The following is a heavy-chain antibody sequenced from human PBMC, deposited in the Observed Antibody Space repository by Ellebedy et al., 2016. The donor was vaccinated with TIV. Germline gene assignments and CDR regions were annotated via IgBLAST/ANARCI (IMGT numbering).Heavy chain of an antibody. CDR3: ARGDSTSWYANYYYYGMDV. D-gene: IGHD6-13*01. CDR2: SNSDETST. Sequence: GESLKISXASSASPFSSYWRDWGREARRKGLGVGLRSNSDETSTSCADSVKGRFTISRDNAKNTRYLQMNSLRAEDTAVYYCARGDSTSWYANYYYYGMDVWGQGTTVTVSS. J-gene: IGHJ6*02. CDR1: ASPFSSYW. V-gene: IGHV3-74*01.